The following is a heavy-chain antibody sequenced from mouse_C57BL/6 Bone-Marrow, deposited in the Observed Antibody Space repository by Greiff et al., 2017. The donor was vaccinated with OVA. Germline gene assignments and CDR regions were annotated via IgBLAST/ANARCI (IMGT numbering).Heavy chain of an antibody. CDR1: GYTFTDYN. CDR3: ARSVTFYAMDY. D-gene: IGHD2-1*01. J-gene: IGHJ4*01. CDR2: INPNNGGT. Sequence: VHVKQSGPELVKPGASVKIPCKASGYTFTDYNMDWVKQSHGKSLEWIGDINPNNGGTIYNQKFKGKATLTVDKSSSTAYMELRSLTSEDTAVYYCARSVTFYAMDYWGQGTSVTVSS. V-gene: IGHV1-18*01.